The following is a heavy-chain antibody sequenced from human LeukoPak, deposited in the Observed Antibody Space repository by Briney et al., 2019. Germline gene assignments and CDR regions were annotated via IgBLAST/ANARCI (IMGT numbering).Heavy chain of an antibody. CDR3: ARDGGKCTGGSCYPAYFQH. CDR2: IYTGGST. Sequence: GGSLRLSCAASGFTVSSTYMSWVRQAPGKGLEWVSVIYTGGSTYYADSVKGRFTISRDNSKNTLYLQMNSLRAEDTAVYYCARDGGKCTGGSCYPAYFQHWGQGALVTVSS. CDR1: GFTVSSTY. J-gene: IGHJ1*01. D-gene: IGHD2-15*01. V-gene: IGHV3-53*01.